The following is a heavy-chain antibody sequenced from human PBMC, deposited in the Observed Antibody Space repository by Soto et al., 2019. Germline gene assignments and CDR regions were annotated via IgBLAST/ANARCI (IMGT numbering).Heavy chain of an antibody. Sequence: GGSLRLSCAASGFTFSDHGMHWVRQAPGKGLEWVSSISGSVGSTFYADSVKGRFTISRDNSMNTLYLQMNSLRAEDTAVYYCAKDRTIASRNFDSWGQGALVTVPQ. J-gene: IGHJ4*02. D-gene: IGHD6-6*01. V-gene: IGHV3-23*01. CDR1: GFTFSDHG. CDR3: AKDRTIASRNFDS. CDR2: ISGSVGST.